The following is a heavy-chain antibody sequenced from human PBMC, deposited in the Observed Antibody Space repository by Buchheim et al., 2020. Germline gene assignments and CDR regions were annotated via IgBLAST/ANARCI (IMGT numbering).Heavy chain of an antibody. CDR3: ARDRDYSKFGYYYYGMDV. CDR2: INPNSGGT. Sequence: QVQLVQSGAEVKKPGASVMVSCKASGYTFSGYYMHWVRQAPGQGLEWMGWINPNSGGTKYALRFQGRVTMTRDTSISPAYMELRSLISDDTAVYYCARDRDYSKFGYYYYGMDVWGQGTT. J-gene: IGHJ6*02. CDR1: GYTFSGYY. D-gene: IGHD4-11*01. V-gene: IGHV1-2*02.